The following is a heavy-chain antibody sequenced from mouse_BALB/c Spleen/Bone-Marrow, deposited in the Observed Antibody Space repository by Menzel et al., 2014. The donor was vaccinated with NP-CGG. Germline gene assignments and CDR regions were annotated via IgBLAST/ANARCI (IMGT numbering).Heavy chain of an antibody. Sequence: QVQLKQSGAELVXXGSSVKISCKASGYAFSGYWMNWVKQRPGQGLEWIGQIYPGDGDTDYNGKFKGKATLTADKSSSTAYMQLSSLTSEDSAVYFCARGGISVDYWGQGTTLTVSS. J-gene: IGHJ2*01. CDR1: GYAFSGYW. CDR2: IYPGDGDT. CDR3: ARGGISVDY. V-gene: IGHV1-80*01.